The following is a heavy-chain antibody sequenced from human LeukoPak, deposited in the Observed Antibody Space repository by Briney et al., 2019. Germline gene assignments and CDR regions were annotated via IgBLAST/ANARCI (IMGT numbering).Heavy chain of an antibody. CDR2: MYHSGIT. CDR3: ARLTPGKNWFDP. D-gene: IGHD3-10*01. Sequence: PSETLSLTCTVSGYSINSAFYWGWIRQPPGKGLEWIGTMYHSGITYYNRSLKSRVTISVDTSKNQFSLKLNSVTAADTAVYYCARLTPGKNWFDPWGHGTLVTVSS. CDR1: GYSINSAFY. J-gene: IGHJ5*02. V-gene: IGHV4-38-2*02.